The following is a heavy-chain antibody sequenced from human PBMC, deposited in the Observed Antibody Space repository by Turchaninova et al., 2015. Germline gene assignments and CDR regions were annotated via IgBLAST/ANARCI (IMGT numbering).Heavy chain of an antibody. J-gene: IGHJ3*02. CDR1: GGSISKSTFF. CDR3: EREGYYHTSGVPI. Sequence: QLQLQGSGPGLVNPSATLSPPCTVSGGSISKSTFFWGWIRQPPGRGLDWIGSISDTGTTFYNPSLKSRVTMSVDASKNQFSLKVTSVTAADTAMYYCEREGYYHTSGVPIWGQGTMVTVSS. D-gene: IGHD3-22*01. CDR2: ISDTGTT. V-gene: IGHV4-39*07.